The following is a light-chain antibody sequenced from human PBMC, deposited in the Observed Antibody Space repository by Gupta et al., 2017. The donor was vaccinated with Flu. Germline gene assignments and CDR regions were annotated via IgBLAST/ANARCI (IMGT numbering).Light chain of an antibody. CDR2: LGS. CDR1: QSRLHSKGYNY. V-gene: IGKV2-28*01. Sequence: VNPGEPASISCRSSQSRLHSKGYNYLDWYLQKPGQSPQLLIYLGSNRASGVPDRFSGSESGTDFTLKISRVEAEDVGVYYCRQALQTPWTFGQGTKVEIK. J-gene: IGKJ1*01. CDR3: RQALQTPWT.